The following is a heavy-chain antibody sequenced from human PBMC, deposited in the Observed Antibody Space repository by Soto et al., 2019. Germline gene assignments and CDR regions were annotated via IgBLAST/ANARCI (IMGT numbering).Heavy chain of an antibody. CDR1: GGSISSYY. Sequence: PSETLSLTCTVSGGSISSYYWSWIRQPAGKGLEWIGRIYTSESTNYNPSLKSRVTMSVDTSKNQFSLKLSSVTAADTAVYYCARESTIIVVVMYAFDIWGQGTMVTVSS. CDR2: IYTSEST. V-gene: IGHV4-4*07. D-gene: IGHD3-22*01. CDR3: ARESTIIVVVMYAFDI. J-gene: IGHJ3*02.